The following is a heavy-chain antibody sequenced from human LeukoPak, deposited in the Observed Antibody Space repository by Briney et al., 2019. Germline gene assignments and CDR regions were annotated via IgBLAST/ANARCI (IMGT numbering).Heavy chain of an antibody. V-gene: IGHV1-69*05. D-gene: IGHD2-2*01. CDR2: IIPIFGTA. Sequence: GSSVKVSCKASGGTFGSYAISWVRQAPGQGLEWMGGIIPIFGTANYAQKFQGRVTITTDESTSTAYMELSSLRSEDTAVYYCARGLGYCSSTSCQGYYYYYMDVWGKGTTVTVSS. CDR1: GGTFGSYA. J-gene: IGHJ6*03. CDR3: ARGLGYCSSTSCQGYYYYYMDV.